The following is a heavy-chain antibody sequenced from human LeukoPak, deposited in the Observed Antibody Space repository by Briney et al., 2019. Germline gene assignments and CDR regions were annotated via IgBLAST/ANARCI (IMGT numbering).Heavy chain of an antibody. CDR2: ISGSGGST. V-gene: IGHV3-23*01. Sequence: GGSLRLSCAASGFTFRSYAMSWVRQAPGKGLEWVSAISGSGGSTYYADSVKGRFTISRDNSKNTLYLQMNSLRAEDTAVYYCAKEGNDILTGYYIRAPNYFDYWGQGTLVTVSS. CDR1: GFTFRSYA. D-gene: IGHD3-9*01. J-gene: IGHJ4*02. CDR3: AKEGNDILTGYYIRAPNYFDY.